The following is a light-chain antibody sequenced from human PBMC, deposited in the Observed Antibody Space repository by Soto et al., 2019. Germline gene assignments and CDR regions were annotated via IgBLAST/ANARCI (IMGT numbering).Light chain of an antibody. CDR1: SSDVGGYNY. Sequence: QSVLTQPASVSGSPGQSITISCTGTSSDVGGYNYVSWYQQHPGKAPKLMIYEVSNRPSGVSNRFSGYKSGNTASLTISGLQAEDEADYSCSSYTSSSTPYDFGTGTKVTVL. CDR2: EVS. CDR3: SSYTSSSTPYD. J-gene: IGLJ1*01. V-gene: IGLV2-14*01.